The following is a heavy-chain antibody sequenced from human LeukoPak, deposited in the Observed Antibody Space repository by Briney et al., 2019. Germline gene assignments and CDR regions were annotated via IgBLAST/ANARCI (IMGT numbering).Heavy chain of an antibody. D-gene: IGHD6-6*01. Sequence: GGSLRLSCAASGFTFSTTGMSWVRQAPGKGLEWVSGISGNSDKTYYTDSVKGRFSVFRDNSRNTLYLQMNNVRVEGTALYYCAKTASSSGEWGQGTLVTVSS. CDR3: AKTASSSGE. V-gene: IGHV3-23*01. J-gene: IGHJ4*02. CDR2: ISGNSDKT. CDR1: GFTFSTTG.